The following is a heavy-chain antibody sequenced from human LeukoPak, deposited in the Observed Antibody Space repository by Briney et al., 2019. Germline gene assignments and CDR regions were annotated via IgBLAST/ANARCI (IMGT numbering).Heavy chain of an antibody. D-gene: IGHD6-13*01. J-gene: IGHJ1*01. CDR3: ARTGYSSSWYRIQH. Sequence: SETLSLTCAVYGGSFSGYYWSWIRQPPGKGLEWIGSIYYSGSTYYNPSLKSRVTISVDTSKNQFSLKLSSVTAADTAVYYCARTGYSSSWYRIQHWGQGTLVTVSS. CDR1: GGSFSGYY. V-gene: IGHV4-34*01. CDR2: IYYSGST.